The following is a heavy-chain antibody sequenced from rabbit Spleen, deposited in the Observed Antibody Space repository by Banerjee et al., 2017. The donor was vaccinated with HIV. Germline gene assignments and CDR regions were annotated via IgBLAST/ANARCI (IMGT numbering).Heavy chain of an antibody. J-gene: IGHJ6*01. V-gene: IGHV1S45*01. CDR2: IEGGSSGFS. CDR1: GFSFNNNYW. Sequence: QEQLEEYGGDLVKTEGSLTLTCTASGFSFNNNYWICWVRQAPGKGLEWIACIEGGSSGFSYFANWAKGRFTISKTSSTTVTLQMTSLTVADTATYFCARDTGSSFSTYGMDLWGPGHPRHRL. CDR3: ARDTGSSFSTYGMDL. D-gene: IGHD8-1*01.